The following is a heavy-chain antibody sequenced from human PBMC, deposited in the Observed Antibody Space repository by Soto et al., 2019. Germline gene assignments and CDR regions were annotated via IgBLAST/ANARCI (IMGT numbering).Heavy chain of an antibody. D-gene: IGHD1-1*01. CDR3: ARERDDRLYYYYGMDV. V-gene: IGHV4-31*03. CDR1: GGSISSGGYY. CDR2: IYYSGST. Sequence: SETLSLTCTVSGGSISSGGYYWSWIRQHPGKGLEWIGYIYYSGSTYYNPSLKSRVTISVDTSKNQFSLKLSSVTAADTAVYYCARERDDRLYYYYGMDVWGQGTTVTV. J-gene: IGHJ6*02.